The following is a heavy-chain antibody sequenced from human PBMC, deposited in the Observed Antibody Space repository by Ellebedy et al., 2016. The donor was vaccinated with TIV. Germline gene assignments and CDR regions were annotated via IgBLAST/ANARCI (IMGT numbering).Heavy chain of an antibody. CDR2: ISPYSGNT. Sequence: ASVKVSXKASSYTFTSYHISWVRQAPGQGLEWVGWISPYSGNTNYAQNLQGRVTMTTDTSTSTAYMELKSLRFDDTAVYYCARGGPYYDSGGYIYYFDYWGQGTLVTVSS. V-gene: IGHV1-18*01. D-gene: IGHD3-22*01. CDR1: SYTFTSYH. CDR3: ARGGPYYDSGGYIYYFDY. J-gene: IGHJ4*02.